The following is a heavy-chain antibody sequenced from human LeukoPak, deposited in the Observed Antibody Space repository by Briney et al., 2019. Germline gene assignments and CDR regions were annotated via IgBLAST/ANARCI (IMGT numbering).Heavy chain of an antibody. CDR2: ISGSGGRT. CDR3: AKYKLMTTVTTPDY. J-gene: IGHJ4*02. D-gene: IGHD4-17*01. Sequence: PGGCLRLSCAASGFTFSSYAMTWVRQAPGKGLEWVSGISGSGGRTYYADSVKGRFTISRDNSKNTLYLQMNSLTVEDTAVYYCAKYKLMTTVTTPDYWGQGTLVTVSS. V-gene: IGHV3-23*01. CDR1: GFTFSSYA.